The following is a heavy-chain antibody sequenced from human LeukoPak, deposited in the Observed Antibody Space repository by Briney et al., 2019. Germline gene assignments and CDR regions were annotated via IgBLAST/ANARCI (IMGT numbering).Heavy chain of an antibody. CDR1: GFSFSDYW. D-gene: IGHD2-15*01. CDR3: ARGVSCSGGTYSYSYHYYAMDV. CDR2: IQQDGSEE. V-gene: IGHV3-7*04. Sequence: PGGSLRLSCAASGFSFSDYWMGWVRQAPGKGLEWVANIQQDGSEEYYMDSVRGRFTISRDNAKNSLYLQMNSLRADDTAVYYCARGVSCSGGTYSYSYHYYAMDVWGQGTTVTLSS. J-gene: IGHJ6*02.